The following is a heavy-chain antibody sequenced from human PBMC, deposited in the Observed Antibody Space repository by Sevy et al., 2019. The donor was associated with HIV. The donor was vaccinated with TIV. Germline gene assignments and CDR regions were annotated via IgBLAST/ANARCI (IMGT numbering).Heavy chain of an antibody. V-gene: IGHV1-18*01. D-gene: IGHD3-10*01. CDR2: ISDYNGYT. CDR1: GYTFSSYG. Sequence: ASVKVSCKASGYTFSSYGISWVRQAPGQGLEWMGWISDYNGYTNYAHKFQGRVTMSTETSTRTAYMELVSLRSDDTAVYFCAREGVSYRSGTYRPPNYYGMDVWGQGTAVTVSS. J-gene: IGHJ6*02. CDR3: AREGVSYRSGTYRPPNYYGMDV.